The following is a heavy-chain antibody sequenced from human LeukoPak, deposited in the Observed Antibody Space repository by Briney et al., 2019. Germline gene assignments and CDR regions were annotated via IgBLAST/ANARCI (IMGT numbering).Heavy chain of an antibody. CDR3: EGDSDIVVVIAYAYYFDC. V-gene: IGHV3-30*04. CDR1: GFPYSSYS. J-gene: IGHJ4*02. CDR2: ISYEGSNK. Sequence: AGGSLRLLCAPSGFPYSSYSIHWPRDPPGKGGVGVAVISYEGSNKYYAHSVNGRFTIARDNSKNTLYLQMNSLRANDTAVYYCEGDSDIVVVIAYAYYFDCWGGGTLVTVS. D-gene: IGHD2-15*01.